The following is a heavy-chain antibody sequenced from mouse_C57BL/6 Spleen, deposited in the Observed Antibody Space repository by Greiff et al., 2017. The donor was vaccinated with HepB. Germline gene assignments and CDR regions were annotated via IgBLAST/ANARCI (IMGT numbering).Heavy chain of an antibody. CDR2: ISDGGSYT. V-gene: IGHV5-4*03. D-gene: IGHD1-1*01. CDR3: ARGGGSSPFDY. CDR1: GFTFSSYA. J-gene: IGHJ2*01. Sequence: EVKLMESGGGLVKPGGSLKLSCAASGFTFSSYAMSWVRQTPEKRLEWVATISDGGSYTYYPDNVKGRFTISRDNAKNNLYLQMSHLKSEDTAMYYCARGGGSSPFDYWGQGTTLTVSS.